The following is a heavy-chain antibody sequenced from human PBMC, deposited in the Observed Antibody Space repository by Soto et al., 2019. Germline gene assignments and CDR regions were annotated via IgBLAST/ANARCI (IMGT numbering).Heavy chain of an antibody. CDR3: ARVPSVTFYFDY. CDR1: GGSISSGGYY. Sequence: PSETLSLTCTVSGGSISSGGYYWSWIRQHPGKGLEWIGYIYYSGSTYYNPSLKSRVTISVDTSKNQFSLKLSSVTAADTAVYYCARVPSVTFYFDYWGQGTLVTVYS. CDR2: IYYSGST. V-gene: IGHV4-31*03. J-gene: IGHJ4*02. D-gene: IGHD4-17*01.